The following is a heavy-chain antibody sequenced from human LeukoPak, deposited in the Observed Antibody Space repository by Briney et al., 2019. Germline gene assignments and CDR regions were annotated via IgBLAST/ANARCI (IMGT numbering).Heavy chain of an antibody. V-gene: IGHV3-74*01. Sequence: GGSLRLSCAASGFTFSNFWMHWVRQAPGKGLVWVALIYGDGSFTRYADSVKGRFTISRDNAKNTVYLQMNSLRAEDTAVYYCAKNLYCGGGSCYPSALGMDVWGQGTTVTVSS. CDR2: IYGDGSFT. J-gene: IGHJ6*02. CDR3: AKNLYCGGGSCYPSALGMDV. CDR1: GFTFSNFW. D-gene: IGHD2-15*01.